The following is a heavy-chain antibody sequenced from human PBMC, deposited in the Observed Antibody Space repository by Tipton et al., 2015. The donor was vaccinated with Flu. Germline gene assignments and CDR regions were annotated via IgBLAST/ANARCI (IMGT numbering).Heavy chain of an antibody. CDR2: INPNSGGT. CDR1: GYTFTGYY. J-gene: IGHJ3*02. Sequence: QLVKSGAEVKKPGASVKVSCKASGYTFTGYYMHWVRQAPGQGLEWMGWINPNSGGTNYAQKIQGRVTMTRDTSISTAYMELSRLRSDDTAVYYWAREDMVLMVYAETSAFDIWGQGTMVTVSS. V-gene: IGHV1-2*02. CDR3: AREDMVLMVYAETSAFDI. D-gene: IGHD2-8*01.